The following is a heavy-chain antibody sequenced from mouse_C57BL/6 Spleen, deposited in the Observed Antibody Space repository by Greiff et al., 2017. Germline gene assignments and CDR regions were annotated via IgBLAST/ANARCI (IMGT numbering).Heavy chain of an antibody. CDR1: GFTFSDYG. Sequence: EVKLVESGGGLVKPGGSLKLSCAASGFTFSDYGMHWVRQAPEKGLEWVAYISSGSSTIYYADTVKGRFTIFRDNAKNTLFLQMTSLRSEDTAMYYCARGFLGSHYAMDYWGQGTSVTVSS. CDR2: ISSGSSTI. J-gene: IGHJ4*01. V-gene: IGHV5-17*01. D-gene: IGHD1-1*01. CDR3: ARGFLGSHYAMDY.